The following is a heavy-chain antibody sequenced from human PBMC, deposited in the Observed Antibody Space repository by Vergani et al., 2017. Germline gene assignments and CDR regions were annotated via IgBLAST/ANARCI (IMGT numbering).Heavy chain of an antibody. J-gene: IGHJ4*02. CDR2: IYYSGST. CDR1: GGSISSGDYY. CDR3: ARGLVPRGYCSSTSCYGAPDY. Sequence: QVQLQESGPGLVKPSQTLSLTCTVSGGSISSGDYYWSWIRQPPGKGLEWIGYIYYSGSTYYNPSLKSRVTISVDTSKNQFSLKLSSVTAADTAVYYCARGLVPRGYCSSTSCYGAPDYWGQGTLVTVSS. D-gene: IGHD2-2*03. V-gene: IGHV4-30-4*08.